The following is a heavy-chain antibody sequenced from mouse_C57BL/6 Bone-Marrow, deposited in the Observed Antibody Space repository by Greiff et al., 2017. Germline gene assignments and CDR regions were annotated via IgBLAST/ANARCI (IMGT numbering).Heavy chain of an antibody. Sequence: QVQLQQPGAELVKPGASVKLSCKASGYTFTSYWMHWVKQRPGQGLEWIGMIHPNSGSTNYNEKFKSKATLTVDKSSSTAYMQLSSLTSEYSAVCYCARRGPNWDVFAYWGQGTLVTVSA. CDR3: ARRGPNWDVFAY. CDR2: IHPNSGST. D-gene: IGHD4-1*02. V-gene: IGHV1-64*01. J-gene: IGHJ3*01. CDR1: GYTFTSYW.